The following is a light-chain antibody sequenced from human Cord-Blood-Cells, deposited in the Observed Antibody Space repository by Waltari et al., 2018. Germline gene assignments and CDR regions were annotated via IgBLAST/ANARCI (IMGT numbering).Light chain of an antibody. Sequence: QSALTQPRSVSGSPGQSVTISCTGTSSDVGGYNSVSCYQPHPGKAPKLMIYDVSKRPSGVPVRFSGSKSGNTASLTISGLQAEDEADYYCCSYAGSYTFVVFGGGTKLTVL. V-gene: IGLV2-11*01. CDR2: DVS. J-gene: IGLJ2*01. CDR1: SSDVGGYNS. CDR3: CSYAGSYTFVV.